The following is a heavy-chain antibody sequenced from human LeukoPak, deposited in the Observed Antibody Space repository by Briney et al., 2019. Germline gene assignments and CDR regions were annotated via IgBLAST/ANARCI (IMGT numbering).Heavy chain of an antibody. CDR3: ARGGSGSSD. J-gene: IGHJ3*01. D-gene: IGHD1-26*01. CDR1: GGSISSGSYY. V-gene: IGHV4-61*02. Sequence: SETLSLTCTVSGGSISSGSYYWSWIRQPAGKGLEWIGRIYTSGSTNYNPSLKSRVTISVDTSKNQFSLKLSSVTAADTAVYYCARGGSGSSDWGQGTMVTVSS. CDR2: IYTSGST.